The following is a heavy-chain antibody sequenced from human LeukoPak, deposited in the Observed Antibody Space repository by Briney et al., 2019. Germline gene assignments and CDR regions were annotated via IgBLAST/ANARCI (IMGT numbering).Heavy chain of an antibody. CDR1: GGSISSGGYY. CDR3: ARRRVVVVAATYDY. Sequence: PSQTLSLTCTVSGGSISSGGYYCSWIRQHPGKGLEWIGSIYYSGSTYYNPSLKSRVTISVDTSKNQFSLKLSSVTAADTAVYYCARRRVVVVAATYDYWGQGTLVTVSS. J-gene: IGHJ4*02. V-gene: IGHV4-39*01. CDR2: IYYSGST. D-gene: IGHD2-15*01.